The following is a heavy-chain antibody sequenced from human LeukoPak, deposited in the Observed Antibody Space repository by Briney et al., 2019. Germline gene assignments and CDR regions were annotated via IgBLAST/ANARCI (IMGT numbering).Heavy chain of an antibody. J-gene: IGHJ4*02. CDR2: IWYDGSNK. V-gene: IGHV3-33*06. CDR1: GFTFSSYG. D-gene: IGHD2-2*01. Sequence: PGRSLRLSCAASGFTFSSYGMRWVRQAPGKGLEWVAVIWYDGSNKYYADSVKGRFTISRDNSKNTLYLQMNSLRAEDTAVYYCAKDIPPDCSSTSCYPPGFDYWGQGTLVTVSS. CDR3: AKDIPPDCSSTSCYPPGFDY.